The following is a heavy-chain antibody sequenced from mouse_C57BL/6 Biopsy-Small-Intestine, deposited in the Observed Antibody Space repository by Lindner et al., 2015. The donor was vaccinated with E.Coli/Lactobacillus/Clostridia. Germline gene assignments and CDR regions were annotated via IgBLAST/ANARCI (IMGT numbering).Heavy chain of an antibody. Sequence: VQLQESGAELARPGASVKMSCKASGYTFTSYTVHWVKQRPGQGLEWIGYINPSSGYTKYNQNFKDKATLTADKSSSTAYMQLSSLTSEDSAVYYCARSHYSNYDWYFDVWGTGTTVTVSS. V-gene: IGHV1-4*01. CDR3: ARSHYSNYDWYFDV. CDR1: GYTFTSYT. CDR2: INPSSGYT. J-gene: IGHJ1*03. D-gene: IGHD2-5*01.